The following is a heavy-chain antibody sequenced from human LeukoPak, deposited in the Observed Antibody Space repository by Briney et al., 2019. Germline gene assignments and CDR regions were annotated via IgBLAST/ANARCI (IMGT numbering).Heavy chain of an antibody. V-gene: IGHV1-69*01. Sequence: SVKVSCKASGGTFSSYAISWVRQAPGQGLEWMGGIIPIFGTANYAQKFQGRVTITADESTSTAYMELSSLRSEDTAVYYCARAPLSLLWFGELLDYWGQGTLVTVSS. J-gene: IGHJ4*02. CDR3: ARAPLSLLWFGELLDY. CDR2: IIPIFGTA. CDR1: GGTFSSYA. D-gene: IGHD3-10*01.